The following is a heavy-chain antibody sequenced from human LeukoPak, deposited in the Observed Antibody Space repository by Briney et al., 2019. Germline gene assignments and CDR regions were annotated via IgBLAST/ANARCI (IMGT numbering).Heavy chain of an antibody. CDR2: IYYSGST. D-gene: IGHD6-13*01. CDR1: GGSISSANYY. Sequence: SETLSLTCTVSGGSISSANYYWGWIRQPPGKGLEWIGSIYYSGSTYYNPSLKSRVTISVDTSKNQFSLKLSSVTAADTAVYYCASVTAAAGTDWFDPWGQGTLVTVSS. J-gene: IGHJ5*02. CDR3: ASVTAAAGTDWFDP. V-gene: IGHV4-39*07.